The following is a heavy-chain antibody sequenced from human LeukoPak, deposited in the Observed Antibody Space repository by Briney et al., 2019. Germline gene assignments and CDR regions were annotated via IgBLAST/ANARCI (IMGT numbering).Heavy chain of an antibody. V-gene: IGHV5-51*01. CDR3: VRHMATSDWGLDY. Sequence: GESLKISCKASGYTFTSYWIAWVRQMPRKGPECIGMIYPGDSDTRYTPSFHGHVTISADKSVSTAYLQWSSLKVSDSATYYCVRHMATSDWGLDYWGQGTLVTVSS. CDR2: IYPGDSDT. J-gene: IGHJ4*02. D-gene: IGHD3-16*01. CDR1: GYTFTSYW.